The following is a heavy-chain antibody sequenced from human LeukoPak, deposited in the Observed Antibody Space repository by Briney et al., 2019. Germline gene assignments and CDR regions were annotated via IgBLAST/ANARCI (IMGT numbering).Heavy chain of an antibody. D-gene: IGHD3-22*01. CDR2: IAYDGSNK. CDR3: ARGDVYYYDSSGYYPFDY. CDR1: GFTFSSYA. J-gene: IGHJ4*02. V-gene: IGHV3-30*04. Sequence: GGSLRLSCAASGFTFSSYAMHWVRQAPGKGLEWVAVIAYDGSNKYYADSVKGRFTISRDNSKNTPYLQMNSLRAEDTAVYYCARGDVYYYDSSGYYPFDYWGQGTLVTVSS.